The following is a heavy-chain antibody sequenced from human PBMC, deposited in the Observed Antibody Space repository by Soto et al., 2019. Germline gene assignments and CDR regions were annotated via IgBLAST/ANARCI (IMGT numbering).Heavy chain of an antibody. V-gene: IGHV4-4*01. CDR2: IYHSGST. Sequence: LSLTCTVSGASINRNNWWTWVRQAPGKGLEWIGEIYHSGSTDYNPSLKSRVTISVDKSKNQFSLKLSSVTAADTAVYFCARSITFDWLFFDYWGQGTLVTVSS. CDR3: ARSITFDWLFFDY. D-gene: IGHD3-9*01. J-gene: IGHJ4*02. CDR1: GASINRNNW.